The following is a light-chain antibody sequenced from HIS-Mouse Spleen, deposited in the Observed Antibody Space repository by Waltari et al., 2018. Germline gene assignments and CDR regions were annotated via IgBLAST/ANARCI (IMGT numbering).Light chain of an antibody. CDR3: CSYAGSLVV. Sequence: QSALTQPRSVSGSPGQSVTISCTGTSSDVGGCNYVSWYQQHPGKAPKLMIYDVSKRPSGVPDRFSGSKSGNTASLTISGLQAEDEADYYCCSYAGSLVVFGGGTKLTVL. CDR1: SSDVGGCNY. V-gene: IGLV2-11*01. CDR2: DVS. J-gene: IGLJ2*01.